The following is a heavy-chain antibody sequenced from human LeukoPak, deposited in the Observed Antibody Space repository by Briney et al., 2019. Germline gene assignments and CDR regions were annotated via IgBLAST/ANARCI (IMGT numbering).Heavy chain of an antibody. CDR1: GYTFTSYG. CDR2: ISAYNGNT. Sequence: ASVKVSCKASGYTFTSYGISWERQAPGQGLEWMGWISAYNGNTNYAQKLQGRVTMTTDTSTSTAYMELRSLRSDDTAVYYCAREGLYYDSSGNAFDIWGQGTMVTVSS. J-gene: IGHJ3*02. CDR3: AREGLYYDSSGNAFDI. V-gene: IGHV1-18*01. D-gene: IGHD3-22*01.